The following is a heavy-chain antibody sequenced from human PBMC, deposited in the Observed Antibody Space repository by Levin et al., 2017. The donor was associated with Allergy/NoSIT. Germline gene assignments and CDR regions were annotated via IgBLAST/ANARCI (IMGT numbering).Heavy chain of an antibody. D-gene: IGHD2-15*01. V-gene: IGHV3-23*01. CDR3: AKGIEGYCSGGIDY. Sequence: QPGGSLRLSCAASGFTFSSYAMSWVRQAPGKGLEWVSAISGSGGTTYYADSVEGRFTISRDNSKNTLYLQMNSLRAEDTAVYYCAKGIEGYCSGGIDYWGQGTLVTVSS. J-gene: IGHJ4*02. CDR2: ISGSGGTT. CDR1: GFTFSSYA.